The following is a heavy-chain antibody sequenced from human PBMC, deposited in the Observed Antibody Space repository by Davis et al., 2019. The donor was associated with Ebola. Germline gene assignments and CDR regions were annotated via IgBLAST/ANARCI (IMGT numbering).Heavy chain of an antibody. J-gene: IGHJ6*02. V-gene: IGHV1-18*01. CDR3: ARDSTIDTIVGVVRGYYYYGMDV. Sequence: ASVKVSCKASGYTFISYGISWVRQAPGQGLEWMGWISAYNGNTNYAQKLQGRVTMTTDTSTSTAYMELRSLRSDDTAVYYCARDSTIDTIVGVVRGYYYYGMDVWGQGTTVTVSS. D-gene: IGHD3-3*01. CDR1: GYTFISYG. CDR2: ISAYNGNT.